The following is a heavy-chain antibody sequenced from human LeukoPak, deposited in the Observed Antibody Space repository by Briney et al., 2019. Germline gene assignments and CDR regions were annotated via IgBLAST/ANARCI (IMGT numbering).Heavy chain of an antibody. V-gene: IGHV3-23*01. CDR2: ISGSGGST. D-gene: IGHD1-7*01. J-gene: IGHJ5*02. CDR1: GFTFSSYA. CDR3: AKDPYNWNYDSWFDP. Sequence: PGGSLRLSCAASGFTFSSYAMSWVRQAPGKGLEWVSAISGSGGSTYYADSVKGRFTISGDNSKNTLYLQMNSLRAEDTAVYYCAKDPYNWNYDSWFDPWGQGTLVTVSS.